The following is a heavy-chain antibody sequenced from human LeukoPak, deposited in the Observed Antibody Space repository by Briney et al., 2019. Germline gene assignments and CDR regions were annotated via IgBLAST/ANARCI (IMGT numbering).Heavy chain of an antibody. CDR1: GGSISSSSYY. V-gene: IGHV4-39*07. Sequence: SETLSLTCTVSGGSISSSSYYWGWIRQPPGKGLEWIGSIYYSGSTYYNPSLKSRVTMSVDTSKNQFSLKLSSVTAADTAVYYCARDALYCTNGVCYSWFDPWGQGTLVTVSS. D-gene: IGHD2-8*01. J-gene: IGHJ5*02. CDR2: IYYSGST. CDR3: ARDALYCTNGVCYSWFDP.